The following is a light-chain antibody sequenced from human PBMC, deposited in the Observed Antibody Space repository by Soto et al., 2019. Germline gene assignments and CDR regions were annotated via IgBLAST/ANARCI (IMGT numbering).Light chain of an antibody. V-gene: IGKV3-20*01. CDR3: QAYGSSSST. J-gene: IGKJ2*01. CDR1: QSVSSSF. CDR2: GAS. Sequence: EIVLTQSPGTLSLSPGERATLSCRASQSVSSSFLAWYQQKPGQAPRLLIYGASSRATGIPDRFSGSGSGTDFTLTISRLEPEDFAVYYCQAYGSSSSTFGQGTKLEIK.